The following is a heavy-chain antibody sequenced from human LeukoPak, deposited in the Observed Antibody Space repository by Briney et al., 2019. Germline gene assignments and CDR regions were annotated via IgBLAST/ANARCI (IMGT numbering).Heavy chain of an antibody. J-gene: IGHJ5*02. CDR2: ISVYNGNT. V-gene: IGHV1-18*01. CDR1: GYTFTSYG. Sequence: ASVKVSCEASGYTFTSYGISWVRQAPGQGLEWMGWISVYNGNTNYAQKLQGRVTMTTDTSTSTAYMELRSLRSDDTAVYYCARGWYYYDSSGYYTDAAWFDPWGQGTLVTVSS. CDR3: ARGWYYYDSSGYYTDAAWFDP. D-gene: IGHD3-22*01.